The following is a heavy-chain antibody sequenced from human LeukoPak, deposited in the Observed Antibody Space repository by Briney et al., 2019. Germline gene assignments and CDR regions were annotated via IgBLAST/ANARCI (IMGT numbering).Heavy chain of an antibody. D-gene: IGHD3-22*01. V-gene: IGHV3-33*06. CDR2: IWYDGSNK. CDR3: AKEGYYDSSGYPYFDY. J-gene: IGHJ4*02. Sequence: GGSLRLSCAASGFTFSSYGMHWVRQAPGKGLEWVAVIWYDGSNKYYADSVKGRFTISRDNSKNTLYLQMNSQRAEDTAVYYCAKEGYYDSSGYPYFDYWGQGTLVTVSS. CDR1: GFTFSSYG.